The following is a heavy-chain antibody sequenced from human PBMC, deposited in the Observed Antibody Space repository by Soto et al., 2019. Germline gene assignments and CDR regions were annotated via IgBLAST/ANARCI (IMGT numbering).Heavy chain of an antibody. J-gene: IGHJ4*02. CDR3: ARDGYYDSSGYWIYYFDY. CDR1: GYTFTGYY. CDR2: INPNSGGT. D-gene: IGHD3-22*01. V-gene: IGHV1-2*02. Sequence: RASVKVSCKASGYTFTGYYMHWVRQAPGQGLEWMGWINPNSGGTNYAQKFQGRVTMTRDTSISTAYMELSRLRSDDTAVYYCARDGYYDSSGYWIYYFDYWGQGTLVTVSS.